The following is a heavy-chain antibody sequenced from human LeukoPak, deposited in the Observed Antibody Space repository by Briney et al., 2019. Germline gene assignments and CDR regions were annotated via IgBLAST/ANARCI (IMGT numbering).Heavy chain of an antibody. CDR2: IEYSGST. Sequence: SETLSLTCTVSGGSISSSDYCWGSIRQPPGKGLESVGTIEYSGSTNYNPSLTSRVTIFVDKTKNQFSLRLSSVTAADTAVYYCASVTKTGTTKGDVDSWGEGNLGFVSS. CDR1: GGSISSSDYC. CDR3: ASVTKTGTTKGDVDS. V-gene: IGHV4-39*01. D-gene: IGHD1-1*01. J-gene: IGHJ4*02.